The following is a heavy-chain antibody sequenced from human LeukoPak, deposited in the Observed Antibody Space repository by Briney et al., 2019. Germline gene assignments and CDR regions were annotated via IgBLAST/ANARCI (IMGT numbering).Heavy chain of an antibody. D-gene: IGHD3-10*01. J-gene: IGHJ4*02. CDR3: ARGALGEFDY. Sequence: SETLSLTRTVSGVSLSSRSYYWTWIRQPPGKGLEWIGYIYYSGSTNYNPSLKGRVTISVDTSKNQFSLKLSSVTAADTAVYCCARGALGEFDYWGQGTLVTVSS. CDR2: IYYSGST. V-gene: IGHV4-61*01. CDR1: GVSLSSRSYY.